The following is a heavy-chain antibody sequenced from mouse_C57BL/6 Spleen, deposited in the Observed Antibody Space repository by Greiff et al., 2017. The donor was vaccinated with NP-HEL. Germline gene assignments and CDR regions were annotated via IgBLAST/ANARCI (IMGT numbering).Heavy chain of an antibody. CDR2: IDPENGDT. CDR3: ALSNYPY. V-gene: IGHV14-4*01. CDR1: GFNITDDY. D-gene: IGHD2-5*01. J-gene: IGHJ2*01. Sequence: VQLQQSGAELVRPGASVKLSCTASGFNITDDYMHWVKQRPEQGLEWIGWIDPENGDTEYASKFQGKATITADTSSNTTYLQLSSLTSEDTAVYYCALSNYPYWGQATTLTVSS.